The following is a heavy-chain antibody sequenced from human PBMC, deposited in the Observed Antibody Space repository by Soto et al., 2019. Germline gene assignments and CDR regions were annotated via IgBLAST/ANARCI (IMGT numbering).Heavy chain of an antibody. J-gene: IGHJ3*02. CDR3: AKDTTRDIVVVVAATFAFDI. D-gene: IGHD2-15*01. V-gene: IGHV3-23*01. CDR2: ISGSGGST. Sequence: PGGSLRLSCAASGFTFSSYAMSWVRQAPGKGLEWVSAISGSGGSTYYADSVKGRFTTSRDNSKNTLYLQMNSLRAEDTAVYYCAKDTTRDIVVVVAATFAFDIWGQGTMVTVSS. CDR1: GFTFSSYA.